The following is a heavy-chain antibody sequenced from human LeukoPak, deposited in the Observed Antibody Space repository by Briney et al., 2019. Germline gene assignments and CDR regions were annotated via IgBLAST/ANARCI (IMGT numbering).Heavy chain of an antibody. CDR1: GFTFSRYA. V-gene: IGHV3-23*01. CDR3: AKRPSTSWYDDAFDI. Sequence: GGSLRLSCAASGFTFSRYAMSWVRQAPGKGLEWVSAFSGSGSSTYYADSVKGRFTISRDNSKNTLYLQMDSLRAEDTAVYYCAKRPSTSWYDDAFDIWGQGTMVTVS. CDR2: FSGSGSST. D-gene: IGHD6-13*01. J-gene: IGHJ3*02.